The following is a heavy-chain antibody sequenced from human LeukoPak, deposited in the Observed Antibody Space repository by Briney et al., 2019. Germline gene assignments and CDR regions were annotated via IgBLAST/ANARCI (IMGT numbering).Heavy chain of an antibody. D-gene: IGHD6-6*01. CDR2: IYSGGST. V-gene: IGHV3-53*01. J-gene: IGHJ4*02. CDR1: GFTVSSTF. CDR3: AKEWTARPAAVFDY. Sequence: GGSLRLSCAASGFTVSSTFMSWVRQAPGKGLEWVSVIYSGGSTHYADSVKGRFTISRDNSKNTLYLQMNSLRAEDTAVYYCAKEWTARPAAVFDYWGQGTLVTVSS.